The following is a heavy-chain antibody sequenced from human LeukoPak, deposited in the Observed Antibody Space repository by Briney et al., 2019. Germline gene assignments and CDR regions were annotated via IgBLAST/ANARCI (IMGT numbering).Heavy chain of an antibody. Sequence: GGSLRLSCAASGFTFSSYAMHWDRQAQGKGLEGVADIAYDGSNKYYEDSVKGRFTISRDNSTNTMYLQMNSLRAEDTDLYYCASPGSGSLDYWGQGSLVTVSS. J-gene: IGHJ4*02. CDR2: IAYDGSNK. V-gene: IGHV3-30-3*01. CDR1: GFTFSSYA. D-gene: IGHD1-26*01. CDR3: ASPGSGSLDY.